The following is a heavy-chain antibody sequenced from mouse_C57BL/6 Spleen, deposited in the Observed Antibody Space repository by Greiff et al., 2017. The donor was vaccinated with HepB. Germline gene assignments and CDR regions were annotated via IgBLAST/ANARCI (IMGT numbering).Heavy chain of an antibody. CDR2: INPYNGGT. J-gene: IGHJ4*01. CDR1: GYTFTDYY. CDR3: ARSATTVVAPYYYAMDY. D-gene: IGHD1-1*01. Sequence: EVQLQQSGPELVKPGASVKMSCKASGYTFTDYYMNWVKQSHGKSLEWIGVINPYNGGTSYNQKFKGKATLTVDKSSSTAYMELNSLTSEDSAVYYCARSATTVVAPYYYAMDYWGQGTSVTVSS. V-gene: IGHV1-19*01.